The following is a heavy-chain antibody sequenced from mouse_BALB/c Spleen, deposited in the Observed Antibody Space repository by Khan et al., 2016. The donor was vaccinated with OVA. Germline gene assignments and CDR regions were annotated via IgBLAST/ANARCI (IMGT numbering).Heavy chain of an antibody. CDR1: GYSITSDYA. D-gene: IGHD2-10*02. J-gene: IGHJ2*01. CDR3: ARVYGEDVDY. CDR2: ISYSGNT. V-gene: IGHV3-2*02. Sequence: EVQLQESGPGLVKPSQSLSLTCTVTGYSITSDYAWNWIRQFPGNKLEWMGYISYSGNTNYNPSLKSRISITRDTSKNQFFLQLNSVTTEDTATCYSARVYGEDVDYWGQGTTLTVSS.